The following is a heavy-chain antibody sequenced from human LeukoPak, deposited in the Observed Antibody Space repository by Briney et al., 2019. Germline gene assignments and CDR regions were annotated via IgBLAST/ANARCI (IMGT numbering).Heavy chain of an antibody. CDR1: GGSISGYY. CDR2: IYSSGSP. D-gene: IGHD6-13*01. J-gene: IGHJ5*02. V-gene: IGHV4-59*01. CDR3: ARRVAVVGSNWFDP. Sequence: SETLSLTCTVSGGSISGYYWSWVRQPPGKGLEWIGYIYSSGSPNYTPSLKSRVTISVDTSKNQFSLMLKSVTAADTAVYYCARRVAVVGSNWFDPWGQGTLVTVSS.